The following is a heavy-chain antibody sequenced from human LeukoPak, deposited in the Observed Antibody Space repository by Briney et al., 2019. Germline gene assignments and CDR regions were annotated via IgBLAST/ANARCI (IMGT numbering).Heavy chain of an antibody. J-gene: IGHJ4*02. CDR3: ANEVRPNDY. CDR1: GFSFSSHA. CDR2: IDISGGST. Sequence: GGSLRLSCAASGFSFSSHAMCWVRQAPGKGLEWVSSIDISGGSTYYADSVQGRFTISRDNSKNTLYLQTNGLRAEDTALYYCANEVRPNDYWGQGTLVTVSS. V-gene: IGHV3-23*01. D-gene: IGHD1-1*01.